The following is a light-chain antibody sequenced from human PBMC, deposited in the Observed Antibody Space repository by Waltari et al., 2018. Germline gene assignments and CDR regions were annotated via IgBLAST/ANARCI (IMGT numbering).Light chain of an antibody. V-gene: IGLV4-69*01. CDR3: QTWGTGSHVV. J-gene: IGLJ2*01. CDR2: VNSDGSH. CDR1: SGHSSYT. Sequence: QLVLTQSPSASASLGASVKLTCTLSSGHSSYTIAWHRHQSEKGPRSVMKVNSDGSHSKGDGIPDRFSCSSSGAERYLTISCLQSEDEGDYYCQTWGTGSHVVFGGGTKLTV.